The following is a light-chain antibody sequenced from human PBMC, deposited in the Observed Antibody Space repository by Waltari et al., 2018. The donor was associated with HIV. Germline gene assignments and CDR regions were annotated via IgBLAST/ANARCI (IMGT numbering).Light chain of an antibody. CDR1: SNDIGSSNY. V-gene: IGLV2-14*03. J-gene: IGLJ1*01. CDR2: DVS. CDR3: SSYTSSITYV. Sequence: QSALTQPASVSGSPGQSIPISCTGTSNDIGSSNYVSWHQQHPGATPKLIIHDVSDRPSGISNRFSGSKSGNTASLTISGLQTEDEADYYCSSYTSSITYVFGSGTRVTVL.